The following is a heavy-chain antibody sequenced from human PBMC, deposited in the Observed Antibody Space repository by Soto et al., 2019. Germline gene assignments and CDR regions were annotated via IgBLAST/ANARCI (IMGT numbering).Heavy chain of an antibody. Sequence: LSLSCAASGFTFSSYAMSWVRQAPGKGLEWVSAISGSGGSTYYADSVKGRFTISRDNSKNTLYLQMNSLRAEDTAVYYCAKVRGEQLVRYYYYGMDVWGQGTTVTVSS. V-gene: IGHV3-23*01. CDR3: AKVRGEQLVRYYYYGMDV. D-gene: IGHD6-6*01. J-gene: IGHJ6*02. CDR1: GFTFSSYA. CDR2: ISGSGGST.